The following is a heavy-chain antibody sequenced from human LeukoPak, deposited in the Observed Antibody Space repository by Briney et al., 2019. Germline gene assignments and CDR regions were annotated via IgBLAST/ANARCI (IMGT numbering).Heavy chain of an antibody. Sequence: PSETLPLTCTVSGDSISSGDYYWSWIRQPPGKGLEWIGYIYYSGSTYYNPSLKSRVTISVDTSKNQFSLKLSSVTAADTAVYYCASRYGGYVGYFDYWGQGTLVTVSS. V-gene: IGHV4-30-4*08. J-gene: IGHJ4*02. CDR1: GDSISSGDYY. CDR2: IYYSGST. D-gene: IGHD5-12*01. CDR3: ASRYGGYVGYFDY.